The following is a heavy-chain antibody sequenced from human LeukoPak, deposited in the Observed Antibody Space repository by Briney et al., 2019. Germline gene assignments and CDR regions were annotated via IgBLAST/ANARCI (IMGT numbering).Heavy chain of an antibody. CDR1: GFTFSSYE. D-gene: IGHD3-9*01. CDR2: ISSSCSTI. V-gene: IGHV3-48*03. J-gene: IGHJ4*02. Sequence: GGSLRLSCAAAGFTFSSYEMNSIRHAPGNRLEWVSSISSSCSTIYYADSVKGRFTISRDNAKNSLYLQMNSLRAEDTAVYYCARGLVSGDYWGQGALVTVSS. CDR3: ARGLVSGDY.